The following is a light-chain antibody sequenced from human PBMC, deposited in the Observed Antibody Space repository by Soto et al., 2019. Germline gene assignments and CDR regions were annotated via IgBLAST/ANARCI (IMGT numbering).Light chain of an antibody. J-gene: IGKJ3*01. Sequence: EIVLTQSPGTLSLSPGERATLSCRASQSVSSSYLAWYQQKPGQAPRLLIYGASSRATGIPDRFSGSGSGTDFTLTISRLEPDDFAVYYCQQYGSSPLFTVGPGTKVDIK. V-gene: IGKV3-20*01. CDR2: GAS. CDR1: QSVSSSY. CDR3: QQYGSSPLFT.